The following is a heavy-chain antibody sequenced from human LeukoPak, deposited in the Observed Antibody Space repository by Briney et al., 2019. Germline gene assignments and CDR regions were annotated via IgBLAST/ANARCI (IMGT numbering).Heavy chain of an antibody. V-gene: IGHV3-66*01. CDR3: ARLAVGGWAVRY. CDR1: GFTVSSNY. J-gene: IGHJ4*02. Sequence: GGSLRLSCAASGFTVSSNYMSWVRQAPGKGLEWVSFIYSGGGTYYAESVKGRFTISRDNSKNTLYLQMSSLRAEDTAVYYCARLAVGGWAVRYWGQGTLVTVSS. CDR2: IYSGGGT. D-gene: IGHD6-19*01.